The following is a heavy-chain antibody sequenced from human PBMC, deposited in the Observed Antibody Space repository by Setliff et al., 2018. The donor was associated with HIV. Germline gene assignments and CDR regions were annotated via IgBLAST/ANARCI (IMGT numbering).Heavy chain of an antibody. CDR3: ARDPRFDAFDI. J-gene: IGHJ3*02. CDR1: GFTFGNYA. Sequence: GGSLRLSCAASGFTFGNYAMSWVRQAPGEGLEWVSAILSTGERTFYADSVKGRFTISRDNSKNTVYLQMNSLRAEDTAVYYCARDPRFDAFDIWGQGTMVTVSS. V-gene: IGHV3-23*01. CDR2: ILSTGERT.